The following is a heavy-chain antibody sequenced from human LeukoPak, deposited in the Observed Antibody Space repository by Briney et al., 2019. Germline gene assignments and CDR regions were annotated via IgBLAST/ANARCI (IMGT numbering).Heavy chain of an antibody. Sequence: GSLRLSCAASGFTFSSYAMSWVRQAPGKGLEWVSAISGSGGSTYYADSVKGRFIISRDNSKNTLYLQMNSLRAEDTAVYYCAINPTFQPFDYWGQGTLVTVSS. CDR1: GFTFSSYA. D-gene: IGHD3-16*01. CDR3: AINPTFQPFDY. V-gene: IGHV3-23*01. CDR2: ISGSGGST. J-gene: IGHJ4*02.